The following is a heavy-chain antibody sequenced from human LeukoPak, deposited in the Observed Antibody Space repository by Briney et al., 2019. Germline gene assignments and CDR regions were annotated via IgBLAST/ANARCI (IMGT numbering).Heavy chain of an antibody. CDR3: ARHDGSGWPFDY. CDR1: GGSISTYS. D-gene: IGHD6-19*01. CDR2: IYYSGST. J-gene: IGHJ4*02. V-gene: IGHV4-59*08. Sequence: PETLSLTSTVSGGSISTYSGSWIRQPPGKGLEWIGYIYYSGSTNYNPSLKSRVTISVETSKNQFSLKLSSVTAADTAVYFCARHDGSGWPFDYWGQGTLVTVSS.